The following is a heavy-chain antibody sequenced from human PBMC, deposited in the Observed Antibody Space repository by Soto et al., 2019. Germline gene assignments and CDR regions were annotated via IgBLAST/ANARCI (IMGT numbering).Heavy chain of an antibody. V-gene: IGHV3-23*01. CDR3: AKDARMTTVAPSYFQH. Sequence: GGSLRLSCAASGFTFSSYAMSWVRQAPGKGLEWVSAISGSGGSTYYADSVKGRFTISRGNSKNTLYLQMNSLRAEDTAVYYCAKDARMTTVAPSYFQHWGQGTLVTVS. J-gene: IGHJ1*01. CDR2: ISGSGGST. D-gene: IGHD4-17*01. CDR1: GFTFSSYA.